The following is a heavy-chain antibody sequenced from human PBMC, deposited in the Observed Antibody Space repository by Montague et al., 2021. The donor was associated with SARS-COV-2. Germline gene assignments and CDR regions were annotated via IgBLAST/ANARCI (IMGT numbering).Heavy chain of an antibody. CDR1: GGSFSGYY. Sequence: SETLSLTCAVYGGSFSGYYWSWIRQPPGKELEWIGEINHSGSTNYNPSLKSRVTISVDTSKNQFSLKLSSVTAADTAVYYCARSKPVSSFYYYYGMDVWGQGTTVTVSS. CDR2: INHSGST. D-gene: IGHD1-14*01. J-gene: IGHJ6*02. V-gene: IGHV4-34*01. CDR3: ARSKPVSSFYYYYGMDV.